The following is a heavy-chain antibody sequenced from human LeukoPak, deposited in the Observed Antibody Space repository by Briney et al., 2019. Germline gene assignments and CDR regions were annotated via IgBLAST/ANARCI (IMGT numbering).Heavy chain of an antibody. J-gene: IGHJ3*02. V-gene: IGHV3-9*01. CDR2: ISWNSGSI. Sequence: AEGSLRLSCAASGFTFDDYAMHWVRQAPGKGLEWVSGISWNSGSIGYADSVKGRFAISRDNAKNSLYLQMNSLRAEDTALYYCAKALSLGYCSSTSCYDAFDIWGQGTMVTVSS. D-gene: IGHD2-2*01. CDR1: GFTFDDYA. CDR3: AKALSLGYCSSTSCYDAFDI.